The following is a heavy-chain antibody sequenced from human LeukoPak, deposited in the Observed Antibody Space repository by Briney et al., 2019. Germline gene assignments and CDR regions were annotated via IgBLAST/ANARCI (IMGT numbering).Heavy chain of an antibody. CDR1: GGSISSYY. CDR3: ARSYLKGPSYYYGSGSFNWFDP. J-gene: IGHJ5*02. D-gene: IGHD3-10*01. V-gene: IGHV4-59*12. CDR2: IYYSGST. Sequence: SETLSLTCTVSGGSISSYYWSWIRQPPGKGLEWIGYIYYSGSTNYNPSLKSRVTISVDTSKNQFSLKLSSVTAADTAVYYCARSYLKGPSYYYGSGSFNWFDPWGQGTLVTVSS.